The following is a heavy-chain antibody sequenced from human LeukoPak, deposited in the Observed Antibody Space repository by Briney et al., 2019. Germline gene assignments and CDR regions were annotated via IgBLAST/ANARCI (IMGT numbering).Heavy chain of an antibody. V-gene: IGHV1-69*05. CDR1: GGTFSSYA. CDR3: ASYYGDYNPHYYYYMDV. J-gene: IGHJ6*03. Sequence: ASVKVSCKASGGTFSSYAISWVRQAPGQGLEWMGGIIPIFGTANYAQKFQGRVTITTDESTSTAYMELSSLRSEDTAVYYCASYYGDYNPHYYYYMDVWGKGTTVTVSS. D-gene: IGHD4-17*01. CDR2: IIPIFGTA.